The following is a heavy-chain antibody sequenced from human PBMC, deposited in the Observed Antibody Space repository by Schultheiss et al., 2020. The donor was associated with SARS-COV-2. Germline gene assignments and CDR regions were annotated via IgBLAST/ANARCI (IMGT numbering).Heavy chain of an antibody. J-gene: IGHJ5*02. CDR1: GGSISSGGYY. Sequence: SETLSLTCTVSGGSISSGGYYWSWIRQPPGKGLEWIAYIYHSGNTNYNPSLKSRVTMTVDTSKNQFSLKLSSVAAADTAVYYCARTYSGLWFDLWGQGTLVTVSS. V-gene: IGHV4-61*08. CDR3: ARTYSGLWFDL. D-gene: IGHD5-12*01. CDR2: IYHSGNT.